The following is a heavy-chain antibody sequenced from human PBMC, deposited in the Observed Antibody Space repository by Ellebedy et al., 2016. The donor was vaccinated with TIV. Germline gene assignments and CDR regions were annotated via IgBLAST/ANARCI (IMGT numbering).Heavy chain of an antibody. CDR1: GYSFTRYW. CDR2: IYPDDSDT. Sequence: GESLKISCKGSGYSFTRYWIAWVRQMPGKGLEWMGIIYPDDSDTKYSPSFQGQITISADKSISTAYLQWSSLKASDTAMYYCARQHYYDSSGFDYWGQGTLVTVSS. D-gene: IGHD3-22*01. J-gene: IGHJ4*02. V-gene: IGHV5-51*01. CDR3: ARQHYYDSSGFDY.